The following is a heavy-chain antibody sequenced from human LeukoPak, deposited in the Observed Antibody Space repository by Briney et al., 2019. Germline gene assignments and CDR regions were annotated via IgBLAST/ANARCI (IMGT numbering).Heavy chain of an antibody. J-gene: IGHJ4*02. CDR1: GFTFSNYA. D-gene: IGHD3-3*02. CDR2: ISYDGTNK. V-gene: IGHV3-30-3*01. CDR3: VPGGHFSRRSLYYFDY. Sequence: GGSLRLSCATSGFTFSNYAMHWVRQPPGKGLEWVAIISYDGTNKDYADSVKGPFTISRDDSKNTKYLQMNSLRADDTAVYYCVPGGHFSRRSLYYFDYWGQGTLVTVSS.